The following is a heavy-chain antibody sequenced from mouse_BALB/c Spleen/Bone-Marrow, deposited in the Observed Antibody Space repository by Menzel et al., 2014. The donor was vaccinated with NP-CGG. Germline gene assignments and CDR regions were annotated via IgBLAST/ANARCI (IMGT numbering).Heavy chain of an antibody. CDR2: IYPGDGET. CDR3: ARKYGDY. D-gene: IGHD2-10*02. V-gene: IGHV1-80*01. J-gene: IGHJ2*01. Sequence: VKLVESGAELVRPGSSVKISCKASGYPFSSYWMNWVKQRPGQGLEWIGQIYPGDGETNYNGKFKGNATLTADKSSSTAYTQLISLTSEGSAVYFCARKYGDYWGQGTTLTVSS. CDR1: GYPFSSYW.